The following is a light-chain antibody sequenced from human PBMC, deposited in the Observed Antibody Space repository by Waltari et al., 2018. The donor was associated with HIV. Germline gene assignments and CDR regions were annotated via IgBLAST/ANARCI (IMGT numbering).Light chain of an antibody. V-gene: IGLV1-40*01. CDR3: QSYDSSLSAYV. CDR1: NSNVGAGYD. J-gene: IGLJ1*01. Sequence: QSVLTQPPSVSGAPGQRVTISCTGSNSNVGAGYDVHWYQQLPGTAPKLLIFGSSNRPSGVPDRFSGSKSGTSASLAITGLQAEDEADYYCQSYDSSLSAYVFGTGTNVTVL. CDR2: GSS.